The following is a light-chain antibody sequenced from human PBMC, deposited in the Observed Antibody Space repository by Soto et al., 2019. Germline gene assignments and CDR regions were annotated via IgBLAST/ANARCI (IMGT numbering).Light chain of an antibody. CDR3: CSYAGGSTLV. Sequence: QSVLTQPASVSGSPGQSITISCTGTSSDVGTYNLVSWYQQHPGKAPKLMIYDGTKRPSGVSNRFSGSRSGNTASLTISGLQAEDEADYSCCSYAGGSTLVFGGGTQLTVL. CDR1: SSDVGTYNL. V-gene: IGLV2-23*01. J-gene: IGLJ2*01. CDR2: DGT.